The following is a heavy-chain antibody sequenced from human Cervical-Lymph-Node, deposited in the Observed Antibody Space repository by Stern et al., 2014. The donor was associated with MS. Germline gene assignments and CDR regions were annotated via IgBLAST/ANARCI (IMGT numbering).Heavy chain of an antibody. CDR1: GYAFTGFF. Sequence: QVQLVQSGAKMKKPGASVKVSCKASGYAFTGFFIHWVRQVPGQGLEWMGRLNPNSDDPTYAQNFQDRVTLTRDTSISTAYLELSRLTSADTAVYYCAREVTRIIVGIDYWGQGTQVTVSS. J-gene: IGHJ4*02. CDR2: LNPNSDDP. CDR3: AREVTRIIVGIDY. D-gene: IGHD2/OR15-2a*01. V-gene: IGHV1-2*06.